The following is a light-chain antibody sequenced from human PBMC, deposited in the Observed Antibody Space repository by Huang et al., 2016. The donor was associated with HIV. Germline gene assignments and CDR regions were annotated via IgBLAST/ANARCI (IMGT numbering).Light chain of an antibody. Sequence: EIVMTQSPATLSVSPGERATLSCRASQNIGDNLTWYQHKPGQAPRLRIYGASTRATGIPPRFSGSWSGTEFTLTISGLESEDFAVYYCQQFNNWPPRFTFGPGTTVDVK. CDR3: QQFNNWPPRFT. CDR2: GAS. J-gene: IGKJ3*01. CDR1: QNIGDN. V-gene: IGKV3-15*01.